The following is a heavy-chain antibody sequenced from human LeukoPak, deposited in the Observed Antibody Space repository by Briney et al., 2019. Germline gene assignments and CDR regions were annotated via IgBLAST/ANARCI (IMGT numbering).Heavy chain of an antibody. V-gene: IGHV3-7*01. CDR1: GFTFSSYS. J-gene: IGHJ4*02. Sequence: GGSLRLSCAASGFTFSSYSMNWVRQAPGKGLEWVASIKQDGSDKYYVDSVRGRFTISRDNAKNSLYLQMNSLRAEDTAVYYCARPGLVRSYDYWGQGVLVTVSS. CDR3: ARPGLVRSYDY. D-gene: IGHD3-10*01. CDR2: IKQDGSDK.